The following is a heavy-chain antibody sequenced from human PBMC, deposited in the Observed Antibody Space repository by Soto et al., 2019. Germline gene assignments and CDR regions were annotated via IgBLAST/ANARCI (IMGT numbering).Heavy chain of an antibody. CDR3: ARERGPDCGGDCRMSFDI. CDR1: GFTFSSYA. Sequence: GGSLRLSCAASGFTFSSYAMHWVRQAPGKGLEWVAVISYDGSNKYYADSVKGRFTISRDNSKNTLYLQMNSLRAEDTAVYYCARERGPDCGGDCRMSFDIWGQGTMVTVSS. CDR2: ISYDGSNK. V-gene: IGHV3-30-3*01. D-gene: IGHD2-21*02. J-gene: IGHJ3*02.